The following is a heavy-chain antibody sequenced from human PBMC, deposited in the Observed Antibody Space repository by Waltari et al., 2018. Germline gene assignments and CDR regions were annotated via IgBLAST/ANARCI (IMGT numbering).Heavy chain of an antibody. CDR2: ISSSSRYI. Sequence: EVQLVESGGGLVKPGGSLRLSCAASGFTFSSYSMNCVRQAPGKGLEWVSSISSSSRYIYYADSVKGRFTISRDNAKNSLYLQMNSLRAEDTAVYYCARGGRAMEAFDIWGQGTMVTVSS. CDR3: ARGGRAMEAFDI. V-gene: IGHV3-21*01. D-gene: IGHD5-18*01. CDR1: GFTFSSYS. J-gene: IGHJ3*02.